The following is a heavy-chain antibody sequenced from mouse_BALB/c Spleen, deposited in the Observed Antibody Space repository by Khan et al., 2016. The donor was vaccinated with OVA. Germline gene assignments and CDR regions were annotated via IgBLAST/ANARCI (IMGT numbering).Heavy chain of an antibody. CDR3: ARDRYDCFDY. J-gene: IGHJ2*01. CDR2: INTETGEP. Sequence: QIQLVQSGPELKKPGETVKISCKASGYTFTDYSMHWVKPAPGKGLKWMGWINTETGEPTYADDFKGRFAFSLETSASTAYLQINNLKNEDTATYFCARDRYDCFDYSGQGTTLTVSS. D-gene: IGHD2-14*01. V-gene: IGHV9-2-1*01. CDR1: GYTFTDYS.